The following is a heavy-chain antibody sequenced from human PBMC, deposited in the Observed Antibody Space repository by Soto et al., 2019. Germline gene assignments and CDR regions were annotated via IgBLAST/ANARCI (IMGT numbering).Heavy chain of an antibody. J-gene: IGHJ5*02. D-gene: IGHD1-26*01. CDR1: GFSFSSYA. V-gene: IGHV3-23*01. CDR3: VKDVYSGSSGQFDL. CDR2: ISATDVAT. Sequence: VGSLRLSCAASGFSFSSYAMGWVRQAPGKGLEWVSIISATDVATYYADSVKGHFIIARDDSRRTLFLQMNSLRAEDTAVYHCVKDVYSGSSGQFDLWGQGTLVTVSS.